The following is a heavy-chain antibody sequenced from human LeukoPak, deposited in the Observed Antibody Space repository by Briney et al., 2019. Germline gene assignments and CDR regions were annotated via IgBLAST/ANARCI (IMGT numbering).Heavy chain of an antibody. CDR2: INPNSGGT. V-gene: IGHV1-2*02. CDR1: GYTFTGYY. J-gene: IGHJ5*02. CDR3: ARGSIAAAGIHWFDP. D-gene: IGHD6-13*01. Sequence: ASVKVSCKASGYTFTGYYMHWVRQAPGQGLELMGWINPNSGGTNYAQKFQGRVTMTRDMSISTAYMELSRLRSDDTAVYYCARGSIAAAGIHWFDPWGQGTLVTVSS.